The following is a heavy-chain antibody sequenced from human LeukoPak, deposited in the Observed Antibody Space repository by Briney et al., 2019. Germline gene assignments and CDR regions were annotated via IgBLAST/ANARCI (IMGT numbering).Heavy chain of an antibody. D-gene: IGHD2-21*02. CDR3: ARVPVYCGGDCYLDAFDI. CDR1: GFTFSSYA. CDR2: ISYDGSNK. Sequence: GRSLRLSCAASGFTFSSYAMHWVRQAPGKGLEWVAVISYDGSNKYYADSVKGRFTISRDNSKNTLYLQRNSLRAEDSAVYYCARVPVYCGGDCYLDAFDIWGQGTMVTVSS. V-gene: IGHV3-30-3*01. J-gene: IGHJ3*02.